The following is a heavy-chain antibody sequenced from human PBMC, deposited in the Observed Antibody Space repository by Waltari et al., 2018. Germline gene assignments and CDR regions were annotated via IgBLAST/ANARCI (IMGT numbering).Heavy chain of an antibody. V-gene: IGHV1-18*04. D-gene: IGHD3-22*01. CDR2: ISAYNGNT. Sequence: QVQLVQSGAEVKKPGASVKVSCRASGPTFTSYGISWVRQAPGQGIECSGWISAYNGNTNDAQKLQGRVTMTTDTSTSTAYMELRSLRSDDTAVYYCARGDTMIEAFDIWGQGTMVTVSS. J-gene: IGHJ3*02. CDR1: GPTFTSYG. CDR3: ARGDTMIEAFDI.